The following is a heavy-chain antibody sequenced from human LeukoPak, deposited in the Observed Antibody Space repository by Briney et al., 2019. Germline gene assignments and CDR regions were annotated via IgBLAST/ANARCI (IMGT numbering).Heavy chain of an antibody. V-gene: IGHV1-69*04. CDR3: ATLGGSYPGELDFDY. CDR2: IIPILGIA. CDR1: GGTFSSYA. Sequence: ASVKVSCKASGGTFSSYAISWVRQAPGQGLGWMGRIIPILGIANYAQKFQGRVTITADKSTSTAYMELSSLRSEDTAVYYCATLGGSYPGELDFDYWGQGTLVTVSS. J-gene: IGHJ4*02. D-gene: IGHD1-26*01.